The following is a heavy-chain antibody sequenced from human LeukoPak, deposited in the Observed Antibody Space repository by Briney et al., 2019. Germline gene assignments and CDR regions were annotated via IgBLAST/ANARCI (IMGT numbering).Heavy chain of an antibody. CDR2: IFGAATT. V-gene: IGHV3-53*01. CDR1: GFTVSGDY. Sequence: QAGGSLRLSCAASGFTVSGDYMSWVRQAPGKGLEWVSVIFGAATTYYADSVKGRFTISRDNSMNTLSLQMNTLRAEDTAVYYCAKRLYQGQQWLVPGFDYWGQGTLVTVSS. J-gene: IGHJ4*02. CDR3: AKRLYQGQQWLVPGFDY. D-gene: IGHD6-19*01.